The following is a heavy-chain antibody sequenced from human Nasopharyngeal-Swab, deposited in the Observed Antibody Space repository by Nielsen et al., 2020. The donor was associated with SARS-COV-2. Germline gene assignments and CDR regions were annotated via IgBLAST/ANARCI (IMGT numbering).Heavy chain of an antibody. CDR2: ISSSGRTI. D-gene: IGHD6-13*01. Sequence: GGSLRLSCAASGFTFSDYYMSWIRQAPGKGLEWVSYISSSGRTIYYAHSVKGRFTISRDNAKNSLYLQMNSLRAGDTAVYYCARQMVDYFDYWGQGTLVTVSS. CDR1: GFTFSDYY. CDR3: ARQMVDYFDY. V-gene: IGHV3-11*04. J-gene: IGHJ4*02.